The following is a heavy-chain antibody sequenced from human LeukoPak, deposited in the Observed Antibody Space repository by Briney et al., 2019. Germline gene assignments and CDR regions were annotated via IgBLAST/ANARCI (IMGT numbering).Heavy chain of an antibody. CDR2: IYYSGST. J-gene: IGHJ4*02. CDR1: GGSISSYY. Sequence: SETLSLTCTVSGGSISSYYWSWIRQPPGKGLEWIGYIYYSGSTNYNPSLKSRVTISVDTSKNQFSLKLSSVTAADTAVYYCARLPRGDYGYYFDYWGQGTLVTVSS. D-gene: IGHD4-17*01. CDR3: ARLPRGDYGYYFDY. V-gene: IGHV4-59*12.